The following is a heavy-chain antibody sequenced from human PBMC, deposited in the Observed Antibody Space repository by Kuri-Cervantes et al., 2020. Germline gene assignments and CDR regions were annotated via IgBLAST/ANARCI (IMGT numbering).Heavy chain of an antibody. CDR1: GGSISSYY. CDR2: IYYSGST. D-gene: IGHD2-15*01. J-gene: IGHJ4*02. Sequence: SETLSLTCTVSGGSISSYYWSWIRQPPGKGLEWIGYIYYSGSTNYNPSLKSRVTISVDTSKNQFSLKLSSVTAADTAVYYCARATGSRFCSGGSCYDYWGQGTLVTVSS. V-gene: IGHV4-59*13. CDR3: ARATGSRFCSGGSCYDY.